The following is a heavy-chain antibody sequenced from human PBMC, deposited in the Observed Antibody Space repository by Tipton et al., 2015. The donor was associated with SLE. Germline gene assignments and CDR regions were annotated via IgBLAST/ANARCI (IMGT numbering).Heavy chain of an antibody. V-gene: IGHV4-30-2*01. J-gene: IGHJ4*02. D-gene: IGHD1-1*01. CDR3: AEVREDFDY. Sequence: TLSLTCAVSGGSISSGGYSWSWIRQPPGKGLEWIGYIYHSGSTYYNPSLKSRVTISVDTSKNQFSLKLSSVTAADTAVYYCAEVREDFDYWGQGTLVTVSS. CDR1: GGSISSGGYS. CDR2: IYHSGST.